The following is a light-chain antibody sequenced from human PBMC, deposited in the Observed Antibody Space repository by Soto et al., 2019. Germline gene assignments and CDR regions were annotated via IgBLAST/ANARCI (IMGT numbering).Light chain of an antibody. J-gene: IGLJ1*01. Sequence: QSVLTQPASVSGSPGQSITISCTGTSSDVGGYNYVSWYQQHPGKAPKLMIYEVSNRPSGVSNRFSGSKSGNTASLTISGLQAEDEADYYCSSYISSSTVVFGTGTKLTVL. CDR3: SSYISSSTVV. CDR1: SSDVGGYNY. CDR2: EVS. V-gene: IGLV2-14*01.